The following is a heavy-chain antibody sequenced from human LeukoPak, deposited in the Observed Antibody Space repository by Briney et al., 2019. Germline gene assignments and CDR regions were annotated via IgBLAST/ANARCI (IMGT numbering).Heavy chain of an antibody. CDR3: ARNPTVTGAFDI. CDR1: GFSLSTSGMR. J-gene: IGHJ3*02. Sequence: ESGPTLVNPTQTLTLTCTFSGFSLSTSGMRVSWIRQPPGKALEWLARIDWDDDKLYSTSLKTRLTISKDTSKNQVVLTMTNMDPVDTATYYCARNPTVTGAFDIWGQGTMVTVSS. CDR2: IDWDDDK. D-gene: IGHD4-17*01. V-gene: IGHV2-70*04.